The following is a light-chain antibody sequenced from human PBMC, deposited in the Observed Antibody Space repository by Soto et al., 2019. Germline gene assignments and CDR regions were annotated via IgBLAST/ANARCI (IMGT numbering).Light chain of an antibody. V-gene: IGLV2-8*01. CDR2: EVS. Sequence: QSVLTQPPSASGSSGQSVTISCTGTSSDVGGYNYVSWYQQHPGKAPNLMIYEVSKRPSGVPDRFSGSKSGNTASLTVSGLQAEDEADYYCSSYAGSNNYVFGTGTKVTVL. CDR3: SSYAGSNNYV. J-gene: IGLJ1*01. CDR1: SSDVGGYNY.